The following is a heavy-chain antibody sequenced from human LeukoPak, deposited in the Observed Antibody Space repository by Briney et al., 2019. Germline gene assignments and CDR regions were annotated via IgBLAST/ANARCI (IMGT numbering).Heavy chain of an antibody. CDR1: GFTFSSYS. D-gene: IGHD1-26*01. V-gene: IGHV3-21*01. Sequence: GGSLRLSCAASGFTFSSYSMNWVRQAPGKGLEWVSSISSSSSYIYYADSVKGRFTISRDNAKNSLYLQMNSLRAEDTAVYYCASKGVRGSYDSDYWGQGTLVTVSS. CDR2: ISSSSSYI. CDR3: ASKGVRGSYDSDY. J-gene: IGHJ4*02.